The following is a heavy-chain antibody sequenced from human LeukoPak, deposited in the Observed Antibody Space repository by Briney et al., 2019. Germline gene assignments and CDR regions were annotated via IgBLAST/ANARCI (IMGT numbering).Heavy chain of an antibody. J-gene: IGHJ3*02. CDR2: IFYSGIT. CDR1: GGSISSGDFY. Sequence: PSQTPSLTCTVSGGSISSGDFYWSWIRQHPGEGLEWIGYIFYSGITYYNPSLKSRVIISVDTSKNQFSLKLSSVTAADTAVYYCARSDYYGSGSGAFDIWGQGTMVTVSS. D-gene: IGHD3-10*01. CDR3: ARSDYYGSGSGAFDI. V-gene: IGHV4-31*03.